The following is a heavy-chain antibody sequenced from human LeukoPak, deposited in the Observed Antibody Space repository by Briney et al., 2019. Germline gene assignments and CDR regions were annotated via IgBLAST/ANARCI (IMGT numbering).Heavy chain of an antibody. V-gene: IGHV1-46*01. J-gene: IGHJ4*02. CDR1: GYSFTSYG. Sequence: GASVKVSCKASGYSFTSYGISWVRQAPGQGLEWMGIINPSGGSTSYAQKFQGRVTMTRDTSTSTVYMELSSLRSEDTAVYYCARGARSWFRTLYYFDYWGQGTLVTVSS. CDR3: ARGARSWFRTLYYFDY. D-gene: IGHD6-13*01. CDR2: INPSGGST.